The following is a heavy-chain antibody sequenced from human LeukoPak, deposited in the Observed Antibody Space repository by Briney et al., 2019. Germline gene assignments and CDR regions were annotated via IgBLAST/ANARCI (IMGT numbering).Heavy chain of an antibody. CDR3: ARDPNSYGSGSYYFDY. V-gene: IGHV4-4*07. J-gene: IGHJ4*02. D-gene: IGHD3-10*01. CDR2: IYTSGGT. Sequence: SETLSLTCTVSGDSVSSSYWSWIRQPAGKGLEWIGRIYTSGGTNYNPSLQSRVTISLDTSKNQFSLRLGSVTAADTAIYYCARDPNSYGSGSYYFDYWGQGILVTVSS. CDR1: GDSVSSSY.